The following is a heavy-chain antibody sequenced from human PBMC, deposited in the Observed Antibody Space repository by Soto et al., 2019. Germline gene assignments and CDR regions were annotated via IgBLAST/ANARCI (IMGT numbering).Heavy chain of an antibody. J-gene: IGHJ4*02. Sequence: EVQLVESGGGLVQPGGSLRLSCAASGFTFSSYAMHWVRQAPGKGLEYVSAISSNRGSTYYANSVKGRFTISRDNSKNTLYLQMGSLRAEYMAVYYCARQGSGSYYFDYWGQGTLVTVSS. CDR2: ISSNRGST. V-gene: IGHV3-64*01. D-gene: IGHD2-15*01. CDR3: ARQGSGSYYFDY. CDR1: GFTFSSYA.